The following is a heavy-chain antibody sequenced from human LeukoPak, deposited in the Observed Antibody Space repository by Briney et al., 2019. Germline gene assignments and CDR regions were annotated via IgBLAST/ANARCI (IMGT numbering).Heavy chain of an antibody. V-gene: IGHV3-21*01. CDR1: GFTFSSYS. Sequence: GGSLRLSCAASGFTFSSYSMNWVRQAPGKGLEWVSSINDNSRSIFYTDSLKGRFTVSRDNAKNSLYLQMNNLRAEDTAVCYCAKSVNSYYDWFDPWGQGTLVIVSS. CDR3: AKSVNSYYDWFDP. D-gene: IGHD3-22*01. J-gene: IGHJ5*02. CDR2: INDNSRSI.